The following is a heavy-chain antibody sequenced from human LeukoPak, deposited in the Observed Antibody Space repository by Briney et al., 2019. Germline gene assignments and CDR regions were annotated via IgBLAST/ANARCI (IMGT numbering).Heavy chain of an antibody. D-gene: IGHD3-10*01. CDR1: GYTFTGYY. CDR2: INPNSGGT. J-gene: IGHJ5*02. Sequence: ASVKVSCKASGYTFTGYYMHWVRQAPGQGLEWMGWINPNSGGTNYAQKFQGRVTMTRDTSISTAYMELSRLRSDHTAVYYCARSANGGSGSFYNWFDPWGQGTLVTVSS. CDR3: ARSANGGSGSFYNWFDP. V-gene: IGHV1-2*02.